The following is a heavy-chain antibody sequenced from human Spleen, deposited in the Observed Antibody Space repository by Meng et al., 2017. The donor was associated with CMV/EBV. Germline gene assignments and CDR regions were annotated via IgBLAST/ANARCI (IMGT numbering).Heavy chain of an antibody. V-gene: IGHV1-2*02. CDR2: INAHNGGT. D-gene: IGHD3-3*01. CDR1: FTGYY. Sequence: FTGYYMHWVRQAPGQGLEWMGWINAHNGGTNYAQKFQDRVTMTRDTSISTAYMELSSLRSEDTAVYYCARETGDDFWSGYSNGVFDYWGQGTLVTVSS. CDR3: ARETGDDFWSGYSNGVFDY. J-gene: IGHJ4*02.